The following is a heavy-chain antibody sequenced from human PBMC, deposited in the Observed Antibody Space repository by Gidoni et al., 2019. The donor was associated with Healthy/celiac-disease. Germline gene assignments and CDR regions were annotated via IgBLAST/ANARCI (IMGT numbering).Heavy chain of an antibody. CDR2: ISWNSGSI. D-gene: IGHD1-26*01. CDR1: GFTFDDYA. CDR3: AKDWDRRDGYLDY. J-gene: IGHJ4*02. Sequence: EVQLVESGGGLVQPGRSLRLSCAASGFTFDDYAMHWVRQAPGKGLEWVSGISWNSGSIGYADSVKGRFTISRDNAKNSLYLQMNSLRAEDTALYYCAKDWDRRDGYLDYWGQGTLVTVSS. V-gene: IGHV3-9*01.